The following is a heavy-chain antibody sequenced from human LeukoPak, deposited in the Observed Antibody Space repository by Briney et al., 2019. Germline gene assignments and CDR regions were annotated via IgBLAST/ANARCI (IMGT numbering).Heavy chain of an antibody. J-gene: IGHJ4*02. CDR3: AREYSSGCRHPCPSDY. Sequence: ASVNVSCKASGYTFTSYGISWVRQAPGQGLEWMGWISAYNGNTNYAQKLQGRVTMTTDTSTSTAYMELRSLRSDDTAVYYCAREYSSGCRHPCPSDYWGQGTLVTVSS. CDR1: GYTFTSYG. CDR2: ISAYNGNT. D-gene: IGHD6-19*01. V-gene: IGHV1-18*01.